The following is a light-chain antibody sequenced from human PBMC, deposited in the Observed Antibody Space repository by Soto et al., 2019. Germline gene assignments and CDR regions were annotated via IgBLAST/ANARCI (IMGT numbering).Light chain of an antibody. V-gene: IGKV1-5*03. CDR3: QQYSDDVRT. Sequence: DIQMTQSPSTLSASIGDRVTITCRASQNINYWLAWYQQRPGEAPKLLIYRASTLKSGVSSRFSAWGSGTQFTLTINSLQPGDVATYYCQQYSDDVRTFGPGTKIDI. J-gene: IGKJ1*01. CDR1: QNINYW. CDR2: RAS.